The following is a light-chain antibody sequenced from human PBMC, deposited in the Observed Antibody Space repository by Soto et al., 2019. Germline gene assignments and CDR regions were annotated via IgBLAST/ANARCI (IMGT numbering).Light chain of an antibody. Sequence: QSVLTQPPSASGTPGQRVTISCAGSNSNIGSNNVYWYQQLPGTAPKLLIYKINQRPSGVPDRFSGSKSGTSASLTVSGLQAEDEADYYCSSHAGSNNLVFGGGTKLTVL. J-gene: IGLJ3*02. V-gene: IGLV1-44*01. CDR2: KIN. CDR1: NSNIGSNN. CDR3: SSHAGSNNLV.